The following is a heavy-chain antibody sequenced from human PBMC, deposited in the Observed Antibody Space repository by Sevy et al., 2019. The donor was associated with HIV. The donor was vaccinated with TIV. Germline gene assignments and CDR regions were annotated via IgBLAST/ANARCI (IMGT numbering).Heavy chain of an antibody. CDR3: ARHFDGPSSYYDILTGYDPWFDP. CDR1: GGSISSSSYY. Sequence: SETLSLTCTVSGGSISSSSYYWGWIRQPPGKGLEWIGSIYYSGSTYYNPSLKSQVTISVDTSKNQFSLKLSSVTAADTAVYYCARHFDGPSSYYDILTGYDPWFDPWGQGTLVTVSS. J-gene: IGHJ5*02. D-gene: IGHD3-9*01. CDR2: IYYSGST. V-gene: IGHV4-39*01.